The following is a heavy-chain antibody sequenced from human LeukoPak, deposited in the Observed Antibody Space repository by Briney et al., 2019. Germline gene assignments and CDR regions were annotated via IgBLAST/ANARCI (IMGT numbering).Heavy chain of an antibody. CDR2: INPNSGGT. J-gene: IGHJ4*02. CDR1: VYTFTGYY. D-gene: IGHD2-21*01. V-gene: IGHV1-2*02. Sequence: ASVTVSCKASVYTFTGYYMHWVRQAPGQGLEWMGWINPNSGGTNYAQKFQGRVTMTRDTSISTAYMELSRLRSDDTAVYYCARVAGTRTFDYWGQGTLVTVSS. CDR3: ARVAGTRTFDY.